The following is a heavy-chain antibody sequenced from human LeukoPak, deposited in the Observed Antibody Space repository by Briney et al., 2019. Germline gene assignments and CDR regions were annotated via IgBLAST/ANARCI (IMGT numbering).Heavy chain of an antibody. CDR2: ISAYNGNT. CDR1: GYTFSGYG. J-gene: IGHJ6*02. CDR3: ARDGSVYCSSTSCYSGYYYYGMDV. D-gene: IGHD2-2*01. Sequence: ASVKVSCKASGYTFSGYGISWVRQAPGQGLEWMGWISAYNGNTNYAQKLQGRVTMTTDTSTSTAYMELRSLRSDDTAVYYCARDGSVYCSSTSCYSGYYYYGMDVWGQGTTVTVSS. V-gene: IGHV1-18*01.